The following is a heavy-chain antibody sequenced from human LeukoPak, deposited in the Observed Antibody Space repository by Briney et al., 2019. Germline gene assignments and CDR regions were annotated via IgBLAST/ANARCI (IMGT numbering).Heavy chain of an antibody. Sequence: SETLSLTCTVSGGSITSLYWSWLRQSPGKGLEWIGYVHHSGSTNYNPSLKSRVTISIDTSKNQFSLKLSPVTAADTAVYYCARDYYDNSGYSNPFDYWGQGTLVTVSS. J-gene: IGHJ4*02. D-gene: IGHD3-22*01. V-gene: IGHV4-59*11. CDR2: VHHSGST. CDR1: GGSITSLY. CDR3: ARDYYDNSGYSNPFDY.